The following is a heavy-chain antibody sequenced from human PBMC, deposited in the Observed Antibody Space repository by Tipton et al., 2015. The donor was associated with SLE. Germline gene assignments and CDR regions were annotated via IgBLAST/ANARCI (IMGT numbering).Heavy chain of an antibody. V-gene: IGHV4-39*07. CDR1: GGSISSSSYY. CDR3: ARDLGYDAFDI. D-gene: IGHD3-16*01. CDR2: IYYSGCT. J-gene: IGHJ3*02. Sequence: TLSLTCTVSGGSISSSSYYWGWIRQPPGKGLEWIGSIYYSGCTYYNPSLKSRVTISVDTSKNQFSLKLSSVTAADTAVYYCARDLGYDAFDIWGQGTMVTVSS.